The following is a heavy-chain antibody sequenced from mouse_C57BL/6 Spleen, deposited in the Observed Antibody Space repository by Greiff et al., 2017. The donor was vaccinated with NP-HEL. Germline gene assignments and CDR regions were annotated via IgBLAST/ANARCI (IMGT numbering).Heavy chain of an antibody. Sequence: EVHLVESGGDLVKPGGSLKLSCAASGFTFSSYGMSWVRQTPDKRLEWVATISSGGSYTYYTDSVKGRFTISRDNATNTLYLPMTSLKSEDTAMYYYARRTGPSCAMDYWGQGTSVTVSS. CDR3: ARRTGPSCAMDY. J-gene: IGHJ4*01. CDR2: ISSGGSYT. CDR1: GFTFSSYG. V-gene: IGHV5-6*01. D-gene: IGHD4-1*01.